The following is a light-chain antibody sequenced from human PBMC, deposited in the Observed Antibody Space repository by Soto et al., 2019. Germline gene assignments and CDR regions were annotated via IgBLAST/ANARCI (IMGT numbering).Light chain of an antibody. CDR3: SSYSTTSTLV. CDR1: SSDVGGYDY. J-gene: IGLJ1*01. V-gene: IGLV2-14*01. CDR2: EVN. Sequence: QSALTQPASVSGSPGQSVTISCTAASSDVGGYDYVSWYQQHPGKAPKLILYEVNNRPSGVSNHFSGSKSGNTASLIISGLQADDEADYYCSSYSTTSTLVFGSGTKLTVL.